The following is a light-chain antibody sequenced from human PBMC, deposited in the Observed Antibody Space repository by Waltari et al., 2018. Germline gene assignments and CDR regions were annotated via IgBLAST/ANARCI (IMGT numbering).Light chain of an antibody. V-gene: IGKV3-11*01. J-gene: IGKJ2*01. CDR3: QQRSTWPNT. CDR2: GAS. CDR1: QGVISH. Sequence: EIVLTQSPATLSLSPGERATLSCRASQGVISHLGWYQQKPGQAPRLLIYGASNRSTGIPARFSGSWSATDVTLSISSLEPDDFVVYYCQQRSTWPNTFGQGTKLEIK.